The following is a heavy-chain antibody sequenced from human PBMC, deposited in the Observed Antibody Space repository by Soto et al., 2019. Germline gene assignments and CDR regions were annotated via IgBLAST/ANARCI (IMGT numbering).Heavy chain of an antibody. D-gene: IGHD5-12*01. CDR2: FDPEDGET. J-gene: IGHJ4*02. Sequence: QVQLVQSGAEVKKPGASVKVSRKVSGYTLTELSMHWVRQAPGKGLEWMGGFDPEDGETIYAQKFQGRVTMTEDTSTDTAYMELSSLRSEDTAVYYCATRPGVGFRDGYNHYSDYWGQGTLVTVSS. V-gene: IGHV1-24*01. CDR3: ATRPGVGFRDGYNHYSDY. CDR1: GYTLTELS.